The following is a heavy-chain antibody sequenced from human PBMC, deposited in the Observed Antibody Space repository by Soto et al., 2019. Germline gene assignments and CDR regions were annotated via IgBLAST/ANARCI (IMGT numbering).Heavy chain of an antibody. D-gene: IGHD6-25*01. CDR1: GYPLTDFY. CDR3: AREGGAAPGARREWYLDL. J-gene: IGHJ2*01. Sequence: QVQLVQSGAEVKKPGASVTVSCKTSGYPLTDFYIHWVRQAPGQGLEWMAWINPHTGDTNTALKFQGRVTMTRDTSNNTAFQELNRLSSDDTAVYYCAREGGAAPGARREWYLDLWGRGTLVSVSS. V-gene: IGHV1-2*02. CDR2: INPHTGDT.